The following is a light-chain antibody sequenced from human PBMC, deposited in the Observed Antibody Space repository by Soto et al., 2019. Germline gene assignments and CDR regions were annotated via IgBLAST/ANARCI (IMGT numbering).Light chain of an antibody. CDR2: AAS. V-gene: IGKV1-9*01. CDR1: QGISSY. J-gene: IGKJ4*01. Sequence: DIQLTQSPSFLSASVGDRVTITCRASQGISSYLAWYQQKPGKAPKLLIYAASTFQSGVPSRFSGSGSGTEFTLTISSLQPEDFATYYCQHLNSYPPTFGGGTKVEIK. CDR3: QHLNSYPPT.